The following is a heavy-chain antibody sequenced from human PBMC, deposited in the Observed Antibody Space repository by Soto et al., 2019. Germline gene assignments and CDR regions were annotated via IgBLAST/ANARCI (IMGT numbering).Heavy chain of an antibody. J-gene: IGHJ4*02. CDR3: ARAGEYSSSSFDY. V-gene: IGHV3-21*01. D-gene: IGHD6-6*01. CDR2: ISSSSSYI. Sequence: GGSLRLSCAASGFTFSSYSMNWVRQAPGKGLEWVSSISSSSSYIYYADSVKGRFTISRDNAKNSLYLQMNSLRAEDTAVYYCARAGEYSSSSFDYWGQGTLVTVSS. CDR1: GFTFSSYS.